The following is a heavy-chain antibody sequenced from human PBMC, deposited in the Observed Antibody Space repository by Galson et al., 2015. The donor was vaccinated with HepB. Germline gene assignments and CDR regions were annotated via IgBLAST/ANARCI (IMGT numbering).Heavy chain of an antibody. Sequence: SVKVSCKASGYTFTSYHIHWVRQAPGQGLEWMGIIIPSNGNTNYAQKFQGRVTMTRDTSTSTVSMELSSLRSEDTAIYYCGRDIDSSGPWGQGTLVTVSS. J-gene: IGHJ5*02. CDR1: GYTFTSYH. CDR3: GRDIDSSGP. CDR2: IIPSNGNT. V-gene: IGHV1-46*01. D-gene: IGHD3-22*01.